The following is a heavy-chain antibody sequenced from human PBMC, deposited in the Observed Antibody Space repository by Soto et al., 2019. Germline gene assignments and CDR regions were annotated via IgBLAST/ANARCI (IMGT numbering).Heavy chain of an antibody. J-gene: IGHJ3*02. CDR2: IYSGGST. CDR3: ERDGHCDYRDYHALEI. Sequence: PGGSLRLSCAVSGFTVSSNYMSWVRQAPWKGLEWVSVIYSGGSTYYADSVKGRFTISRDNSKNTLYLQMNSLRAEDTAVYYCERDGHCDYRDYHALEIWGQGTMVTV. V-gene: IGHV3-53*01. D-gene: IGHD4-17*01. CDR1: GFTVSSNY.